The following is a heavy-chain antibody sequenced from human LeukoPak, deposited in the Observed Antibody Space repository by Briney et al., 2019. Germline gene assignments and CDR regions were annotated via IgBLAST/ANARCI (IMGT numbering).Heavy chain of an antibody. CDR3: AKWNGYADY. V-gene: IGHV3-23*01. J-gene: IGHJ4*02. Sequence: GGSLRLSCAASGFTFSSYEMNWVRQAPGKGLEWVSAISGSGGSTYYADSVKGRFTISRDNSKNTVYLQMNSLRAEDSALYYCAKWNGYADYWGRGTLVTVSS. CDR2: ISGSGGST. CDR1: GFTFSSYE. D-gene: IGHD5-12*01.